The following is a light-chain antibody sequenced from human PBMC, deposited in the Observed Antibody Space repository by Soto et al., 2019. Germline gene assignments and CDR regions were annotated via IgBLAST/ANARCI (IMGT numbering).Light chain of an antibody. Sequence: EIVLTQSPGTLSLSPGERATLSCRASQSVSSSYLAWYQQKPGQAPRLLIYGASYRATGIPDRFSGSGSGTDFTLTISRLEPEAFAVYFCQQYGSSPAFGQGTKVEI. V-gene: IGKV3-20*01. CDR2: GAS. CDR3: QQYGSSPA. J-gene: IGKJ1*01. CDR1: QSVSSSY.